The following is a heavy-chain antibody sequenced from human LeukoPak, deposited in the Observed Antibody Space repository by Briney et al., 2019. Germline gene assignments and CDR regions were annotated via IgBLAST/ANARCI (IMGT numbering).Heavy chain of an antibody. CDR3: AKVRSSGYYYHYFQH. Sequence: PGGSLRLSCAASGFTFSSYAMSWVRQAPGKGLEWVSAISGSGGSTYYADSVKGRFTISRDNSKNTLYLQMNSLRAGDTAVYYCAKVRSSGYYYHYFQHWGQGTLVTVSS. CDR1: GFTFSSYA. V-gene: IGHV3-23*01. D-gene: IGHD3-22*01. CDR2: ISGSGGST. J-gene: IGHJ1*01.